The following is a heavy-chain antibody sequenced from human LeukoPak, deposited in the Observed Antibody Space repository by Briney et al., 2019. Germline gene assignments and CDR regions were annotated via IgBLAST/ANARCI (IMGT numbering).Heavy chain of an antibody. Sequence: ASVKVSCKASGYTFTSYGISWVRQAPGQVLEWMGWISAYNGNTNYAQKLQGRVTMTTDTSTSTAYMELRSLRSDDTAVYYCARAKRGYSGYDFTEVIDYWGQGTLVTVSS. V-gene: IGHV1-18*04. CDR2: ISAYNGNT. CDR3: ARAKRGYSGYDFTEVIDY. CDR1: GYTFTSYG. D-gene: IGHD5-12*01. J-gene: IGHJ4*02.